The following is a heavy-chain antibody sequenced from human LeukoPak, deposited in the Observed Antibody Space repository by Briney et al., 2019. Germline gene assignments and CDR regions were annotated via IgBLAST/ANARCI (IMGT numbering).Heavy chain of an antibody. CDR3: AKDHYWSIDY. V-gene: IGHV3-74*01. CDR2: IKGDGIST. Sequence: GGSLRLPCAASGFDFSSNWMHWVRHAPGQGLVWVSRIKGDGISTNYADSVKGRFTISRDIAKNTLYLQMNSLRAEDTGVYYCAKDHYWSIDYWGRGTLVTVSS. D-gene: IGHD3-3*01. J-gene: IGHJ4*02. CDR1: GFDFSSNW.